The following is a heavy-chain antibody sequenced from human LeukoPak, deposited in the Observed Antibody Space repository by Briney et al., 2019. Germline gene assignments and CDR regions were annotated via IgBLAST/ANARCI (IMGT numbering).Heavy chain of an antibody. CDR3: ARGVISTPSYFDY. CDR2: FHRDDKT. CDR1: GFTVSSSF. V-gene: IGHV3-53*01. J-gene: IGHJ4*02. D-gene: IGHD2-2*01. Sequence: GGSLRLSCAASGFTVSSSFIYWVRRAPGKGLEWVSFFHRDDKTYYADSVKGRFTMSRDSSKNTLYLQMNSLGADDTAVYYCARGVISTPSYFDYWGQGILVTVSS.